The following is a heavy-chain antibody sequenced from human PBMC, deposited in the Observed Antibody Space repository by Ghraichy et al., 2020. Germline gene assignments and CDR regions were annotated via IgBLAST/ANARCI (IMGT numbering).Heavy chain of an antibody. Sequence: SETLSLTCAVSGGSISSSNWWSWVRQPPGKGLEWIGEIYHSGSTNYNPSLKSRVTISVDKSKNQFSLKLSSVTAADTAVYYCASFYGSGSYAFFDYWGQEPWSPSPQ. V-gene: IGHV4-4*02. CDR1: GGSISSSNW. J-gene: IGHJ4*01. CDR3: ASFYGSGSYAFFDY. CDR2: IYHSGST. D-gene: IGHD3-10*01.